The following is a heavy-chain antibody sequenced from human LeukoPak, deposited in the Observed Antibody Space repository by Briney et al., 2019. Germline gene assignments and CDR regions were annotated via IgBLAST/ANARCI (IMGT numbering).Heavy chain of an antibody. J-gene: IGHJ4*02. CDR3: ASGDFWSGDYRGLLDY. CDR1: GFTFSDYY. Sequence: PGGSLRLSCAASGFTFSDYYMSWIRQAPGKGLEWVSYISSSGSDINHADPVKGRFTISRDNAKNSLYLQMNSLRAEDTAVYYCASGDFWSGDYRGLLDYWGRGTLVTVSS. CDR2: ISSSGSDI. D-gene: IGHD3-3*01. V-gene: IGHV3-11*01.